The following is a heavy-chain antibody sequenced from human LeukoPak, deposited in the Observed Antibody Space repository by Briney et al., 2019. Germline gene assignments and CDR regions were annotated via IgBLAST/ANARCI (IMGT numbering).Heavy chain of an antibody. V-gene: IGHV3-33*01. D-gene: IGHD1-26*01. CDR2: IWYDGSNK. J-gene: IGHJ4*02. CDR3: ARDLISKDVWELEIDY. CDR1: GFTFSSYG. Sequence: GGSLRLSCAASGFTFSSYGMHWVRQAPGKGLEWVAVIWYDGSNKYYADSVKGRFTISRDNSKNTLYLQMNSLGAEDTAVYYCARDLISKDVWELEIDYWGQGTLVTVSS.